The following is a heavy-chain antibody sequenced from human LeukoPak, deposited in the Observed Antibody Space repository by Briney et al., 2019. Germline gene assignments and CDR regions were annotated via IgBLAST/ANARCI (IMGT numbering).Heavy chain of an antibody. CDR1: GGTFSSYA. CDR3: ASVSGRSSYYYYYYMDV. Sequence: SVKVSCKASGGTFSSYAISWVRQAPGQGLEWMGGIIPIFGTANYAQKFQGRVTITADESTSTAYMELSSLRSEDTAVYYCASVSGRSSYYYYYYMDVWGRGTTVTISS. CDR2: IIPIFGTA. D-gene: IGHD3-10*01. J-gene: IGHJ6*03. V-gene: IGHV1-69*13.